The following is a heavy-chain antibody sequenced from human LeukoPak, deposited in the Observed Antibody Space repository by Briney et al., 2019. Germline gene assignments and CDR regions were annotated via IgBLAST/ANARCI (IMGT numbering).Heavy chain of an antibody. V-gene: IGHV3-7*01. D-gene: IGHD2-2*01. CDR1: GFTFSSYW. CDR2: IKQDGSEK. J-gene: IGHJ6*02. CDR3: ARDIYEYCSSTSCYYYYGMDV. Sequence: QAGGSLRLSCAASGFTFSSYWMSWVRQAPGKGLEWVANIKQDGSEKYYVDSVKGRFTISRDNAKNSLYLQMNSLRAEDTAVYYSARDIYEYCSSTSCYYYYGMDVWGQGTTVTVSS.